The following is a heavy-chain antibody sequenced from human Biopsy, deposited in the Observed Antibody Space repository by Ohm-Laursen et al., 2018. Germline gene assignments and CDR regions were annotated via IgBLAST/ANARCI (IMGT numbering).Heavy chain of an antibody. V-gene: IGHV4-59*02. CDR3: ARDSGNLTKDNLKHYRYYGMDV. CDR1: GDSVTKDY. Sequence: SGTLSLTCTVSGDSVTKDYWNWIRQPPGKGLEWIGHIYYSGRAKYNPSLQSQVTISFDTSRNQVSLTLSSVTAADSAVYYCARDSGNLTKDNLKHYRYYGMDVWGQGTMVTVSS. J-gene: IGHJ6*02. D-gene: IGHD1-14*01. CDR2: IYYSGRA.